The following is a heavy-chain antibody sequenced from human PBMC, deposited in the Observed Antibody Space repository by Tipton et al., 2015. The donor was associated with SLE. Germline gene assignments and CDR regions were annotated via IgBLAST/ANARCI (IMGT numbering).Heavy chain of an antibody. CDR1: GGSISSGGYS. D-gene: IGHD4-17*01. V-gene: IGHV4-30-2*01. J-gene: IGHJ6*02. CDR2: IYHSGST. Sequence: TLSLTCAVSGGSISSGGYSWSWIRQPPGKGLEWIGYIYHSGSTYYNPSLKSRVTISVDRSKNQFSLKLSSVTAADTAVYYCARSGDYKSTMDVWGQGTTVTVSS. CDR3: ARSGDYKSTMDV.